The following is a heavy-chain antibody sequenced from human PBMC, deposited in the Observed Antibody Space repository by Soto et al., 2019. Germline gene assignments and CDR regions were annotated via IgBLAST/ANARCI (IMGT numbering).Heavy chain of an antibody. CDR1: GFTFSSYA. CDR3: ARTRIVGATSDAFDI. J-gene: IGHJ3*02. CDR2: ISYDGSNK. Sequence: QVHLVESGGGVVQPGRSLRLSCAASGFTFSSYAMHWVRQAPGKGLEWVAVISYDGSNKYYADSVKGRFTISRDNSKNTLYLQMNSLRAEDTAVYYCARTRIVGATSDAFDIWGQGTMVTVSS. D-gene: IGHD1-26*01. V-gene: IGHV3-30-3*01.